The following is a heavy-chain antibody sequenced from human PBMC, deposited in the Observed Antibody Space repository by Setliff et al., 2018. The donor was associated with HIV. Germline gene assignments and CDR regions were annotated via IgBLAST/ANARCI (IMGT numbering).Heavy chain of an antibody. V-gene: IGHV3-7*03. CDR2: IKQDGSDK. Sequence: PGGSLRLSCAASGFAFSGHQMSWVRQAPGKGLEWVAKIKQDGSDKYYVDSVKGRFTISRDNAKNSLYLQMDSLKTEDTAVYYCTRHSTDPWSLLDYWGQGTLVTVSS. J-gene: IGHJ4*02. D-gene: IGHD4-4*01. CDR1: GFAFSGHQ. CDR3: TRHSTDPWSLLDY.